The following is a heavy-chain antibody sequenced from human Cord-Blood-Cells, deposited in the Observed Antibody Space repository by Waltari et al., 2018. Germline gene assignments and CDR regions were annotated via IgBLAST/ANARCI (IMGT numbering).Heavy chain of an antibody. Sequence: EVQLVESGGGLVKPGGSLRLSCAASGFTFSSYSMNWVRQAPGKGVEWVSSISSSSSYIYYSDSVKGRFTNSRDNAKNSLYLQMNSLRAEDTAVYYCARSLWYYDFWSGYYYFDYWGQGTLVTVSS. V-gene: IGHV3-21*01. CDR1: GFTFSSYS. CDR2: ISSSSSYI. J-gene: IGHJ4*02. CDR3: ARSLWYYDFWSGYYYFDY. D-gene: IGHD3-3*01.